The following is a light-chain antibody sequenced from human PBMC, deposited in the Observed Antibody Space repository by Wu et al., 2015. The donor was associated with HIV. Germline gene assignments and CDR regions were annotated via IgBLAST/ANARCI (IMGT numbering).Light chain of an antibody. CDR3: QKYNSAPRT. J-gene: IGKJ1*01. CDR2: LAS. CDR1: QGINSF. Sequence: IQMTQSPSSLSASVGDKVTITCRASQGINSFLAWYQQKPGKAPQLLIYLASTLQSGVPSRFSGSGSGTDFTLTISSLQPEDVATYYCQKYNSAPRTFGQGTKVEIK. V-gene: IGKV1-27*01.